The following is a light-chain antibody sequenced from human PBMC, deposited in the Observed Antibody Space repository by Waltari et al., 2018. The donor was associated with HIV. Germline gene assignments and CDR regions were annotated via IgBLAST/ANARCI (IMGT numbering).Light chain of an antibody. V-gene: IGKV4-1*01. CDR2: WAS. Sequence: DVVMTQSPDSLAVSLGERATINCKSTHSVFYRPNNKNYIAWYQQRPGQAPKLLISWASARESGVSDRFSGSGSGTNVTLTITSLKTEDVAIYFCQQYLSPPPTFGQGTKVQIK. CDR1: HSVFYRPNNKNY. J-gene: IGKJ1*01. CDR3: QQYLSPPPT.